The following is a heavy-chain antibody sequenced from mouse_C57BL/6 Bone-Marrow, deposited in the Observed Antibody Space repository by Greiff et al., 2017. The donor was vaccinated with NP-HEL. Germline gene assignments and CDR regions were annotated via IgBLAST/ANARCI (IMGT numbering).Heavy chain of an antibody. CDR2: INPGSGGT. V-gene: IGHV1-54*01. J-gene: IGHJ2*01. CDR3: ASGGDGYYLY. D-gene: IGHD2-3*01. Sequence: VQLQQSGAELVRPGTSVKVSCKASGYAFTNYLIEWVKQRPGQGLEWIGVINPGSGGTNYNEKFKGKATLTADKSSSTAYMQLSSLTSEDSAVYFCASGGDGYYLYWGQGTTLTVSS. CDR1: GYAFTNYL.